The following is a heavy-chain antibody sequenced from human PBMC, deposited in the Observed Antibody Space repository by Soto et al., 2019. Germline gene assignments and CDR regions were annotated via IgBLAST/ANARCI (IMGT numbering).Heavy chain of an antibody. D-gene: IGHD5-12*01. Sequence: PSETLSLTCAVYGGSFSGYYWSWVRQPPGKGLEWIGEINHSGSTNYNPSLKSRVTISVDTSKNQFSLKLSSVTAADTAVYYCARGGVATIGWSDFDYWGQGTLVTVSS. V-gene: IGHV4-34*01. CDR1: GGSFSGYY. CDR3: ARGGVATIGWSDFDY. J-gene: IGHJ4*02. CDR2: INHSGST.